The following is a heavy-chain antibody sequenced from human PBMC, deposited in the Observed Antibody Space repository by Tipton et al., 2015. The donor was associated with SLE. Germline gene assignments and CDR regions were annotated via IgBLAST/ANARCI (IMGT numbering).Heavy chain of an antibody. D-gene: IGHD2-8*01. CDR3: AREYCANGVCYRPFDH. CDR1: GFDFSDYH. J-gene: IGHJ4*02. Sequence: SLRLSCEASGFDFSDYHMSWVRQTPGKGLEWVSYISYSSKYTNYADSVKGRFIIYRDNAKNSLYLHMNSLRAEDTAVYYCAREYCANGVCYRPFDHWGQGTLVTVSS. CDR2: ISYSSKYT. V-gene: IGHV3-11*06.